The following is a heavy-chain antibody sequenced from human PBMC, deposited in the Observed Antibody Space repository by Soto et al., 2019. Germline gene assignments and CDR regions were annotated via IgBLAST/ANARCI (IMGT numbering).Heavy chain of an antibody. CDR2: ISYDGSNK. J-gene: IGHJ4*02. D-gene: IGHD1-26*01. Sequence: PGGSLRLSCAASGFTFSSYAMHWVRQAPGKGLEWVAVISYDGSNKYYADSVKGRFTISRDNSKNTLYLQMTSLSAEDTAVYYCARDNQEELAPFDYWGQGTLVTVSS. V-gene: IGHV3-30-3*01. CDR3: ARDNQEELAPFDY. CDR1: GFTFSSYA.